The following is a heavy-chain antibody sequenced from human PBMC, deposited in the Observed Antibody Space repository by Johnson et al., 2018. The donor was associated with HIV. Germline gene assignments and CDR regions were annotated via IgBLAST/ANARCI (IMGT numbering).Heavy chain of an antibody. J-gene: IGHJ3*02. V-gene: IGHV3-30*04. CDR3: ARGGYVPAFDI. D-gene: IGHD5-12*01. CDR2: ISYDGSIK. CDR1: GFTFSSYA. Sequence: QMQLVESGGGVVQPGRSLRLSCAASGFTFSSYAMHWVRQAPGKGLEWVAVISYDGSIKYYADSVKGRFTISRDNSKNTLYLQMNSQRAEDTDVYYCARGGYVPAFDIWGQGTKVTVSS.